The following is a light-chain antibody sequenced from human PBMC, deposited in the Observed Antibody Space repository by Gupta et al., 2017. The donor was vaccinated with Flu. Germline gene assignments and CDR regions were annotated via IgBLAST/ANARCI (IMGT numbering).Light chain of an antibody. CDR1: SGHNFYA. J-gene: IGLJ3*02. Sequence: QLVLTQSPSASASLVASVTLTCTLISGHNFYANAWYQQQPQRGPRYLMKINSDGSHSKGDGIPDRFSGSSSGAERSLTISSLESEDEADYYCQNWSTDIYWVFGGGTKLTVL. V-gene: IGLV4-69*01. CDR2: INSDGSH. CDR3: QNWSTDIYWV.